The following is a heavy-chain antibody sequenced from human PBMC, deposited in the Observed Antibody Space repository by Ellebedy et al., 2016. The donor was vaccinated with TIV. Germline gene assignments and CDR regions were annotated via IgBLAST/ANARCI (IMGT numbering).Heavy chain of an antibody. CDR3: VRDRPHNWFDP. CDR2: IDNDGSTT. J-gene: IGHJ5*02. CDR1: EFTFSSHW. Sequence: GESLKISCAGSEFTFSSHWMHWVRQAPGKGLVWVSGIDNDGSTTRYADSVKGRFTVSRDNAKNMLYLQMNSLRVEDTAVYYCVRDRPHNWFDPWGHGTLVTVSS. V-gene: IGHV3-74*01.